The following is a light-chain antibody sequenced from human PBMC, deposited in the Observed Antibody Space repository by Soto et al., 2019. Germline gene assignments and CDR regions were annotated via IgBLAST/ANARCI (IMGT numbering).Light chain of an antibody. J-gene: IGKJ4*01. V-gene: IGKV1-39*01. CDR2: AAS. Sequence: DIQMTQSPSSLSASVGDRVTITCRASQSISNYLNWYQQKPGKAPKLLIYAASSLQSGVPSRASCTGSGRDFSLAITTLQPEDFGTYHCQQNYSTRLSVGGRTTVDIK. CDR1: QSISNY. CDR3: QQNYSTRLS.